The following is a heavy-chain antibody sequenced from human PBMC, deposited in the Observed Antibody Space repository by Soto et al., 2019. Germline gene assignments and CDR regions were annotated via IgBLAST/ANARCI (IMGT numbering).Heavy chain of an antibody. CDR3: AREGYDIVLIDY. J-gene: IGHJ4*02. CDR1: GFNFSSYS. V-gene: IGHV3-30-3*01. D-gene: IGHD2-8*01. CDR2: ISYDGSNK. Sequence: AGSLRLSCAASGFNFSSYSMHWLRQAPGKGLEWVAVISYDGSNKYYADSVKGRFTISRDNSKNTLYLQMNSLGAEDTAVYYCAREGYDIVLIDYWGQGTLVTVSS.